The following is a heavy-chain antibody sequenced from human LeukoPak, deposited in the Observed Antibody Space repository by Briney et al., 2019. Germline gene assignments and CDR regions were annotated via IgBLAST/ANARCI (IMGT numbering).Heavy chain of an antibody. CDR3: TGGTTVTTLDY. J-gene: IGHJ4*02. V-gene: IGHV3-73*01. CDR2: IRSKAGSYTT. Sequence: GGSLRLSCAASGFTFSGSAMHWVRQASGKGLEWVARIRSKAGSYTTEYAASVKGRFTISREDSKNTVYLQMNSLKTEDTAVYYCTGGTTVTTLDYWGQGTLVTVSS. D-gene: IGHD4-17*01. CDR1: GFTFSGSA.